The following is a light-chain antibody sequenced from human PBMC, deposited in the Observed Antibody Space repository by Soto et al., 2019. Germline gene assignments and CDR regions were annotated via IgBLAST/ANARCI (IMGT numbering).Light chain of an antibody. J-gene: IGKJ4*01. Sequence: IVITQSPAALSVSPWERSTLFGGASQSVSSSFAWDQQQPGQAPRLMIYSAYTRATGIPARFSGSGSGTEFTLTISSLQSEDFAVYYCQRYKNWPLTFGGGTKVDIK. V-gene: IGKV3-15*01. CDR1: QSVSSS. CDR3: QRYKNWPLT. CDR2: SAY.